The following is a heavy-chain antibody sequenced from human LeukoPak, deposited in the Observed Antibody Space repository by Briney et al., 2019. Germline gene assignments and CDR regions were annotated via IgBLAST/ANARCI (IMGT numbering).Heavy chain of an antibody. V-gene: IGHV3-7*01. CDR1: GFTFSSYW. CDR3: ARLPYDYVWGSYSWFDL. CDR2: IKQDGSEK. J-gene: IGHJ5*02. Sequence: AGGSLRLSCAGSGFTFSSYWMSWVRQAPGKGLEWVANIKQDGSEKYYVDSVKGRFTISRDNAKNSLHLQMNSLRAEDTAVYYCARLPYDYVWGSYSWFDLWGEGTLVTVSS. D-gene: IGHD3-16*01.